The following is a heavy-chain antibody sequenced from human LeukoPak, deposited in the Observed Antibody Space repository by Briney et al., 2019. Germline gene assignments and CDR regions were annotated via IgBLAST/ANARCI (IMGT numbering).Heavy chain of an antibody. CDR1: GGSFSGYH. J-gene: IGHJ6*03. V-gene: IGHV4-34*01. CDR3: ARGRHDITMIIVVMTSVSYYLDV. Sequence: SETLSLTCAVYGGSFSGYHWTWIRQSPGKGLEWIGDINPSGSTYYNPSLKSRLTISVDTSKNQFSLKLRSVTAADTAVYYCARGRHDITMIIVVMTSVSYYLDVWGQRDHGHRL. CDR2: INPSGST. D-gene: IGHD3-22*01.